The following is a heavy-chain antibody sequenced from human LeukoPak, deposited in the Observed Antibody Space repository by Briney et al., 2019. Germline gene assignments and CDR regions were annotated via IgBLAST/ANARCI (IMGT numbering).Heavy chain of an antibody. CDR1: GFTFSSYW. Sequence: GESLRLSCAASGFTFSSYWMSWVRQAPGKGLEWVADIKQDGSEKYYVDSVKGRFTISRDNAKNSLYLQMNSLRAEDTAVYYCARVEGSSGYHYFDYWGQGTLVTVFS. J-gene: IGHJ4*02. CDR2: IKQDGSEK. V-gene: IGHV3-7*01. D-gene: IGHD3-22*01. CDR3: ARVEGSSGYHYFDY.